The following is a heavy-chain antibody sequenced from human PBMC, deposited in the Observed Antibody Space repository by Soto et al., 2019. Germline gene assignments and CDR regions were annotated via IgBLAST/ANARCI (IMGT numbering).Heavy chain of an antibody. V-gene: IGHV4-34*01. CDR1: GGSFSGYY. J-gene: IGHJ6*02. D-gene: IGHD3-3*01. CDR3: ARRVPFWNYYYYGMDV. CDR2: INHSGST. Sequence: PSETLSLTCAVYGGSFSGYYWSWIRQPPGKGLEWIGEINHSGSTNYNPSLKSRVTISVDTSKNQFSLKLSSVTAADTAVYYCARRVPFWNYYYYGMDVWGQGTTVTAP.